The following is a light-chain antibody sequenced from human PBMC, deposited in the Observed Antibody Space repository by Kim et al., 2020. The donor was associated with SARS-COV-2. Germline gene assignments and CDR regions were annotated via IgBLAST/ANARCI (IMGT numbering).Light chain of an antibody. V-gene: IGKV3-11*01. CDR1: QSISGS. CDR3: QQRSTWPPIT. J-gene: IGKJ5*01. CDR2: GAS. Sequence: SPGERATLSSRASQSISGSLTWYQQKPGQAPRLLIDGASNRAPGIPARFSGSGSVTDFTFTIDSLESEDFAMYYCQQRSTWPPITFGQGTRLEIK.